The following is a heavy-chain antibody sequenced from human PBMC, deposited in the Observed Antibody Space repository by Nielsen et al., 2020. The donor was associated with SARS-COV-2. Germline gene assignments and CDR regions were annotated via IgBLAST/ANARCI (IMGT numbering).Heavy chain of an antibody. V-gene: IGHV3-30*03. CDR3: ARELLPLYGMDV. J-gene: IGHJ6*02. CDR1: GFTFSSYG. CDR2: ISYDGSNK. Sequence: GESLKISCAASGFTFSSYGMHWVRQAPGKGLEWVAVISYDGSNKYYADSVKGRFTISRDNSKNTLYLQMNSLRAEDTAVYYCARELLPLYGMDVWGQGTTVTVSS.